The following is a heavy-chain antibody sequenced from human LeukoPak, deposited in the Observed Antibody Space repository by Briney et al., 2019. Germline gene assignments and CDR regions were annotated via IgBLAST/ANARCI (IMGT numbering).Heavy chain of an antibody. CDR2: ISSSSSTI. V-gene: IGHV3-48*01. CDR1: GFTFSSYS. Sequence: GGSLRLSCAASGFTFSSYSMNWVRQAPGKGLEWVSYISSSSSTIYYADSVKGRFTISRDNAKNSLYLQMNSLRAEDTAVYYCARAVDGYYYGSGSYYPGYYFDYWGQGTLVTVSP. CDR3: ARAVDGYYYGSGSYYPGYYFDY. J-gene: IGHJ4*02. D-gene: IGHD3-10*01.